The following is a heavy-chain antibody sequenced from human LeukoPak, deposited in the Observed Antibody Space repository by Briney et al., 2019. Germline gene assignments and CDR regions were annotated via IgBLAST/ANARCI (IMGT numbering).Heavy chain of an antibody. J-gene: IGHJ4*02. CDR3: ASRDILASQFDY. D-gene: IGHD3-9*01. CDR2: INHSGST. Sequence: PSETLSLTCAVYGGSFSGYYWSWIRQPPGKGLEWIGEINHSGSTNYNPSLKSRVTISVDTSKNQFSLKLSSVTAADTAVYYCASRDILASQFDYWGQGTLVTVSS. CDR1: GGSFSGYY. V-gene: IGHV4-34*01.